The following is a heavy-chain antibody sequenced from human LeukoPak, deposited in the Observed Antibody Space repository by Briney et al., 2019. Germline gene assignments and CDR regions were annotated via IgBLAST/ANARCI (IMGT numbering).Heavy chain of an antibody. V-gene: IGHV4-4*09. CDR2: IYTSGST. Sequence: PSEPLSLTCTVSGGSLSSYYWSWLRQPPGKGLEWIGYIYTSGSTNYNPSLKSRVTIAVDTSKNQFSLKLSSVTAADTAMYYCARFRGKVAAWFDPWGQGTLVTVSS. CDR3: ARFRGKVAAWFDP. D-gene: IGHD6-13*01. J-gene: IGHJ5*02. CDR1: GGSLSSYY.